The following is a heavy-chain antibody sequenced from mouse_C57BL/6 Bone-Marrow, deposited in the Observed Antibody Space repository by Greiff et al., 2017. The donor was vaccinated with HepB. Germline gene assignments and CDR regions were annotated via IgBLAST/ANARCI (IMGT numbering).Heavy chain of an antibody. CDR3: AKGDYCNSCWYFDV. D-gene: IGHD1-1*01. Sequence: QVQLKESGPELVKPGASVKLSCKASGYTFTSYDINWVKQRPGQGLEWIGWIYPRDGSTKYNEKFKGKATLTVDTSSSTAYMKLHSLTSEDSAVYFCAKGDYCNSCWYFDVWGTGTTVTVSS. J-gene: IGHJ1*03. CDR1: GYTFTSYD. V-gene: IGHV1-85*01. CDR2: IYPRDGST.